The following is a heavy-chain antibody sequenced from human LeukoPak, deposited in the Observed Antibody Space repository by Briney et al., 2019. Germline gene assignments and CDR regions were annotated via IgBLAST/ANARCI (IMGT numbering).Heavy chain of an antibody. CDR2: IYYSGST. CDR3: VKVRANYDTLTGHYKGDSFDI. Sequence: SETLSLTCTVSGASVSSFYWTWIRQPPGKALEWIGYIYYSGSTNYNPSLKSRVTISIDTSKNQFSLKMNSVTAADSAVYYCVKVRANYDTLTGHYKGDSFDIWGQGTMITVSS. CDR1: GASVSSFY. J-gene: IGHJ3*02. D-gene: IGHD3-9*01. V-gene: IGHV4-59*02.